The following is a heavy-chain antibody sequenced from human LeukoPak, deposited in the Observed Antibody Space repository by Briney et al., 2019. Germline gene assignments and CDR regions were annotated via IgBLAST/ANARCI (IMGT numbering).Heavy chain of an antibody. V-gene: IGHV3-21*01. Sequence: GGSLRLSCAASGFTFSNAWMSWVRQAPGKGLEWVSSISSSSSYIYYADSVKGRFTISRDNAKNSLYLQMNSLRAEDTAVYYCATSKDFWSGHDAFDIWGQGTMVTVSS. CDR1: GFTFSNAW. CDR2: ISSSSSYI. CDR3: ATSKDFWSGHDAFDI. D-gene: IGHD3-3*01. J-gene: IGHJ3*02.